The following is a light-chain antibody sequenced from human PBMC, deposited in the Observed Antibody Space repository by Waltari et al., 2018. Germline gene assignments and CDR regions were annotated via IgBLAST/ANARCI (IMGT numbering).Light chain of an antibody. CDR2: GAS. V-gene: IGKV3-15*01. J-gene: IGKJ3*01. CDR1: QSVSSN. Sequence: EIVMTQSPVTLSVSPGERATLSCRASQSVSSNLAWYQQKPGQAPRLLIYGASTRATCIPARFSGSGSGTEFTLTISSLQSEDFAVYYCQQYNNWPPLFTFGPGTKVDIK. CDR3: QQYNNWPPLFT.